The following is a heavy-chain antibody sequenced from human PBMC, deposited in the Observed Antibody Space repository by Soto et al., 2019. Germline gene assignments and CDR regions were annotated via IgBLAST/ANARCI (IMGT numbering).Heavy chain of an antibody. J-gene: IGHJ6*02. Sequence: GGSLRLSCAASGFTFSSYSMNWVRQAPGKGLEWVSSISSSSSYIYYADSVKGRFTISRDNAKNSLYLQMNSLRAEDTAVYYCARDSTEYSSSSDYYSYGMDVWGQGTTVTV. CDR1: GFTFSSYS. V-gene: IGHV3-21*01. CDR2: ISSSSSYI. D-gene: IGHD6-6*01. CDR3: ARDSTEYSSSSDYYSYGMDV.